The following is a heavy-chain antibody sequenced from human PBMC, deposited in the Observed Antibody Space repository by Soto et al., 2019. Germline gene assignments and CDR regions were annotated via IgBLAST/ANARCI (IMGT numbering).Heavy chain of an antibody. J-gene: IGHJ6*02. CDR3: ARDPGYCSGGSCLGYYGMDV. CDR2: IWYDGSNK. CDR1: GFTFSSYG. D-gene: IGHD2-15*01. Sequence: GGSLRLSCAASGFTFSSYGMHWVRQAPGKGLEWVAVIWYDGSNKYYADSVKGRFTISRDNSKNTLYLQMNSLRAEDTAVYYCARDPGYCSGGSCLGYYGMDVWGQGTTVTVSS. V-gene: IGHV3-33*01.